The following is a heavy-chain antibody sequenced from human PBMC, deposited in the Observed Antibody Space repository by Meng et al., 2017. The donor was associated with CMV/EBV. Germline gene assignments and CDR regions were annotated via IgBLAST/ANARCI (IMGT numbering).Heavy chain of an antibody. J-gene: IGHJ6*02. CDR1: GYSFTSYW. D-gene: IGHD2-2*02. V-gene: IGHV5-51*01. CDR3: ARSGYCSSTSCHTAYGMDV. CDR2: IYPGDSDT. Sequence: EESLKISCKGSGYSFTSYWIGWVRQMPGKGLEWMGIIYPGDSDTRYSPSFQGQVTISADKSISTAYLQWSSLKASDTAMYYCARSGYCSSTSCHTAYGMDVWGQGTTVTVSS.